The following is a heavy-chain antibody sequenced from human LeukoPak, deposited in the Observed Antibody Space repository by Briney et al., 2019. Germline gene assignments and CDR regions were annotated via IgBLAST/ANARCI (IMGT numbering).Heavy chain of an antibody. Sequence: ASVKVSCKASGYTFTGYYMHWVRQAPGQGLEWMGWINPNSGGTNYAQKFQGRVTMARDTSISTAYMELSRLRSDDTAVYYCARDWRGYCSSTSCYWNNWFDPWGQGTLVTVSS. CDR2: INPNSGGT. D-gene: IGHD2-2*01. J-gene: IGHJ5*02. V-gene: IGHV1-2*02. CDR3: ARDWRGYCSSTSCYWNNWFDP. CDR1: GYTFTGYY.